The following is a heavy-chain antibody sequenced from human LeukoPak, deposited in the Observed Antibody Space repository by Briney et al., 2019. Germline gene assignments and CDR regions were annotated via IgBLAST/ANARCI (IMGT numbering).Heavy chain of an antibody. D-gene: IGHD2-15*01. CDR1: GFTVRGVY. J-gene: IGHJ4*02. CDR3: ARDIRDINYAPFEY. Sequence: GGSLRLSCVACGFTVRGVYMTWVRQAPGKGLEWVSVIFGDDTTHYADSVKGRFTISRDNSMNTLNLQMNSLRAEDTAVYYCARDIRDINYAPFEYWGQGTTVTVSS. CDR2: IFGDDTT. V-gene: IGHV3-53*01.